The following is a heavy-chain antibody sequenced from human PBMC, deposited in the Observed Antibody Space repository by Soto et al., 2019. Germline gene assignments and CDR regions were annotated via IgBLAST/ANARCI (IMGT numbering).Heavy chain of an antibody. J-gene: IGHJ5*02. Sequence: GASVKVSCKASGHTFTGYYMHWVRQAPGQGLEWMGWINPNSGGTNYAQKFQGRVTMTRDTSISTAYMELSRLRSDDTAVYYCARGITIFGVVIPRFDPWGQGTLVTVSS. V-gene: IGHV1-2*02. CDR1: GHTFTGYY. CDR3: ARGITIFGVVIPRFDP. D-gene: IGHD3-3*01. CDR2: INPNSGGT.